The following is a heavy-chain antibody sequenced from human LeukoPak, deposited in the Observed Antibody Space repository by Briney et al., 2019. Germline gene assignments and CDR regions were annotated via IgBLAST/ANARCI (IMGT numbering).Heavy chain of an antibody. J-gene: IGHJ3*02. CDR3: ARDGVEMVESGAFDI. D-gene: IGHD5-24*01. Sequence: GGSLRLSCAASGFTFSSNAMHWVRQAPGKGMEWVAVISYDGSTKYYADSAKGRFTISRDKSKNTLYLQMNSLRAEDTAVYYCARDGVEMVESGAFDIWGQGTMVTVSS. CDR2: ISYDGSTK. V-gene: IGHV3-30*04. CDR1: GFTFSSNA.